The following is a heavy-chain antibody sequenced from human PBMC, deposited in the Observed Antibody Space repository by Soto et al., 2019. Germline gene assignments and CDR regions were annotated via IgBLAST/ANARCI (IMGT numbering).Heavy chain of an antibody. Sequence: GASVKVSCKASGYTFTGYYMHWVRQAPGQGLEWMGWINPNSGGTNYAQKLQGWVTMTRDTSISTAYMELSRLRSDDTAVYYCARNIVVVPAAMREDYYYYYGMDVWGQGTTVTVSS. V-gene: IGHV1-2*04. CDR1: GYTFTGYY. CDR2: INPNSGGT. CDR3: ARNIVVVPAAMREDYYYYYGMDV. D-gene: IGHD2-2*01. J-gene: IGHJ6*02.